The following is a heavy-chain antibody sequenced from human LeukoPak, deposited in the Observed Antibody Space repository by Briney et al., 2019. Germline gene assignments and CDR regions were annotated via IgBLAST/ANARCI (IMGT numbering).Heavy chain of an antibody. V-gene: IGHV3-21*01. CDR3: AADAEFDITASFDF. Sequence: GGSLRLSCAASAFPFSTYSMNWVRQAPGKGLEWVSSISRGSSRRHYADSVKGRFTISRDNAENSLYLQMNSLRAEDTAVYYCAADAEFDITASFDFWGQGTLVTVSS. CDR2: ISRGSSRR. D-gene: IGHD3-10*01. CDR1: AFPFSTYS. J-gene: IGHJ4*02.